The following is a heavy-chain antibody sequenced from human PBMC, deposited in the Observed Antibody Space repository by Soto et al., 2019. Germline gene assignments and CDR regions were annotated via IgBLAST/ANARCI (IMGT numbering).Heavy chain of an antibody. Sequence: QVQLVESGGGLVKPGGSLRLSCAASGFTFSGYNMSWIRQAPGKGLEGVSYITSSGSNTFDAESVKGRFTISRDNTMNLLYLQMNSLSAEDTAVYYCARRGTISSAHHFDHWGQGTLVNVFS. V-gene: IGHV3-11*01. J-gene: IGHJ4*02. D-gene: IGHD6-6*01. CDR3: ARRGTISSAHHFDH. CDR1: GFTFSGYN. CDR2: ITSSGSNT.